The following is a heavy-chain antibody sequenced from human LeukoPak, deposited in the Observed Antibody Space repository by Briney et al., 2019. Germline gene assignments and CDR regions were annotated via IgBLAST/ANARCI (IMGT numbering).Heavy chain of an antibody. CDR2: VYNSGST. J-gene: IGHJ5*02. CDR3: ARDRCSGGSCSRFDP. V-gene: IGHV4-59*01. D-gene: IGHD2-15*01. Sequence: SETLSLTCTVSGGSISGFYWSRIRQPPGKGLEWLGYVYNSGSTNYNPSLKSRVTISVDTSKSQFSLNLTSVTAADTAVYYCARDRCSGGSCSRFDPWGQGTLVTVSS. CDR1: GGSISGFY.